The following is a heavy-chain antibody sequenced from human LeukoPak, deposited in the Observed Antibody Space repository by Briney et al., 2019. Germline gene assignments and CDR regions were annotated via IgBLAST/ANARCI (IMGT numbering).Heavy chain of an antibody. CDR1: GYTFTGYY. Sequence: ASVKVSCKASGYTFTGYYMHWVRQAPGQGLEWMGWINPNSGGTNYAQKFQGGVTMTRDTSISTAYMELSRLRSDDTAVYYCAKDIVLMVYAIDPYYYYMDVWGKGTTVTVSS. D-gene: IGHD2-8*01. CDR2: INPNSGGT. V-gene: IGHV1-2*02. J-gene: IGHJ6*03. CDR3: AKDIVLMVYAIDPYYYYMDV.